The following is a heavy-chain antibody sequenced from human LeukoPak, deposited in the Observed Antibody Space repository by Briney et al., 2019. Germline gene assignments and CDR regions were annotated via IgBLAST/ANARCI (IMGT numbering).Heavy chain of an antibody. CDR3: ARSAVTIFGVVTNWFDP. CDR2: INAGNGNT. V-gene: IGHV1-3*01. Sequence: ASVKVSCEASGYTFTSYAMHWVRQAPGQRLEWMGWINAGNGNTKYSQKFQGRVTITRDTSASTAYMELSSLRSEDTAVYYCARSAVTIFGVVTNWFDPWGQGTLVTVSS. CDR1: GYTFTSYA. J-gene: IGHJ5*02. D-gene: IGHD3-3*01.